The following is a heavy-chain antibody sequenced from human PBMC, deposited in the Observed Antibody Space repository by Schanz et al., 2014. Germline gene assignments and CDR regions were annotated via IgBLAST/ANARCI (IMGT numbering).Heavy chain of an antibody. J-gene: IGHJ3*01. CDR2: IWFDGNNK. D-gene: IGHD5-12*01. CDR3: ARDGGRDGYNLAFDV. Sequence: QVPLVESGGGVVQPGRSLRLSCATSGFTFSSYGMHWVRQAPGKGLEWVAVIWFDGNNKYYADSVKGRFTISRDNSKNTLYLQMNSLRAEDTAVYFCARDGGRDGYNLAFDVWGQGTLVTVSS. CDR1: GFTFSSYG. V-gene: IGHV3-33*01.